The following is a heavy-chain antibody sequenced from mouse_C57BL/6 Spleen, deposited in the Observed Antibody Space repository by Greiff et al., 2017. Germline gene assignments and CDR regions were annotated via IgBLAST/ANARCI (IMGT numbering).Heavy chain of an antibody. J-gene: IGHJ4*01. Sequence: DVKLQESGGGLVKPGGSLKLSCAASGFTFSDYGMHWVRQAPEKGLEWVAYISSGSSTIYYADTVKGRFTISRDNAKNTLFLQMTSLRSEDTAMYYCARPRGTGAMDYWGQGTSVTVSS. CDR2: ISSGSSTI. V-gene: IGHV5-17*01. CDR1: GFTFSDYG. D-gene: IGHD2-14*01. CDR3: ARPRGTGAMDY.